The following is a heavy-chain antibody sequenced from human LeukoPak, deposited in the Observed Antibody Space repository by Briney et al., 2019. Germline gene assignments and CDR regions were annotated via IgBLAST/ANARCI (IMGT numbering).Heavy chain of an antibody. V-gene: IGHV1-2*02. CDR2: LNPNGGAT. CDR3: ARRSTTLRNWFDP. J-gene: IGHJ5*02. Sequence: GASVKVSCKASGYTLTGHCIHWVRQAPGQGLEWMGWLNPNGGATNYAQKFQGRVTMTRDTSISTAYMELSTLTSDDTAVYYCARRSTTLRNWFDPWGQGTLVTVSS. D-gene: IGHD4-17*01. CDR1: GYTLTGHC.